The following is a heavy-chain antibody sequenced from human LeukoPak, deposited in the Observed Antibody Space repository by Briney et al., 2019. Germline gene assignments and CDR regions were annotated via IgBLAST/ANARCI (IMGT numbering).Heavy chain of an antibody. D-gene: IGHD3-22*01. V-gene: IGHV4-39*07. CDR1: GVSISTSADY. CDR3: ARGIGSSGYYYRSDAFDI. J-gene: IGHJ3*02. Sequence: SETLSLTCTVSGVSISTSADYWGWIRQPPGKGLEWIGNIYYSGRPYYNPSLESRITISVDPSKNQFSLKLSSVTAADTAVYYCARGIGSSGYYYRSDAFDIWGQGTMVTVSS. CDR2: IYYSGRP.